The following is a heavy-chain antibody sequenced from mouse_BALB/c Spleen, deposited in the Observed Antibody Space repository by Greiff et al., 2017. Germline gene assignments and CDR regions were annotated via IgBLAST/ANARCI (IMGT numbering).Heavy chain of an antibody. D-gene: IGHD1-1*01. CDR1: GFTFSSYA. CDR2: ISSGGST. Sequence: EVKLVESGGGLVKPGGSLKLSCAASGFTFSSYAMSWVRQTPEKRLEWVASISSGGSTYYPDSVKGRFTISRDNARNILYLQMSSLRSEDTAMYYCARGYYGYAMDYWGQGTSVTVSS. J-gene: IGHJ4*01. V-gene: IGHV5-6-5*01. CDR3: ARGYYGYAMDY.